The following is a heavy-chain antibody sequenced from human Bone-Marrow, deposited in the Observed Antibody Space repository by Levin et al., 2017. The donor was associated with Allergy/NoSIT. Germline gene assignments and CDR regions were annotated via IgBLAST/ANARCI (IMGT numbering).Heavy chain of an antibody. D-gene: IGHD4-11*01. CDR3: TTHGGLTTRGNDY. J-gene: IGHJ4*02. Sequence: PGGSLRLSCTASGFTFIKAWMIWVRQAPGKGLEWIGRVKSKSDGGATDYAASVKDRITISRDDSKNVVYLEMNSLKTDDTGIYYCTTHGGLTTRGNDYWGQGTLVIVSS. V-gene: IGHV3-15*01. CDR1: GFTFIKAW. CDR2: VKSKSDGGAT.